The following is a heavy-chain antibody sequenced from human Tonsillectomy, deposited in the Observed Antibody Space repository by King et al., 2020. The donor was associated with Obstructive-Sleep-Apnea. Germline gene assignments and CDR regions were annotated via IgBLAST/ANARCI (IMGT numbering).Heavy chain of an antibody. J-gene: IGHJ4*02. D-gene: IGHD6-13*01. V-gene: IGHV5-51*01. CDR2: IYPGDSDT. CDR1: GYSFTTYW. CDR3: VRLHSRLEYSSNWYQGNY. Sequence: QLVQSGAEVKKPGESLKISCKGSGYSFTTYWIGWVRQMPGKGLEWMGIIYPGDSDTRYSPSFQGQVTISADKSISTAYLHWSSLKASDTAMYYCVRLHSRLEYSSNWYQGNYWGQGTLVTVSS.